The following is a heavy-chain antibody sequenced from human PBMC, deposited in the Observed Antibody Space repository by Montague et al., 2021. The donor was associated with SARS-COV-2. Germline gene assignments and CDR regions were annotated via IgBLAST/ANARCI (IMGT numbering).Heavy chain of an antibody. D-gene: IGHD3/OR15-3a*01. CDR2: TYLSGFT. J-gene: IGHJ4*02. CDR3: ARGGLGNRGFDY. CDR1: DVSLSSSTW. V-gene: IGHV4-4*02. Sequence: SETLSLTCVVSDVSLSSSTWWSWVRQSPGKGLGWVGETYLSGFTQYNPXDKSRVTISLDDSRSQFSLRLTSVTAADTAVYFCARGGLGNRGFDYWGQGALVTVSS.